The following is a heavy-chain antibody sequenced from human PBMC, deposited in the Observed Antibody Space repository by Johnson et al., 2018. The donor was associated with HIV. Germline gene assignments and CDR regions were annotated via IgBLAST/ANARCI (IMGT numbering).Heavy chain of an antibody. J-gene: IGHJ3*02. Sequence: VQLVESGGGVVQPGRSLRLSCAASGLTFSSYAMHWVRQAPGKGLEWVADISYDGSNKYYADSVKGRFTISRDNSKNTLYLQMNSLRAEDTAVYYCASIYYDSLTGYYYDAVDIWGQGTMVTVSS. D-gene: IGHD3-9*01. CDR1: GLTFSSYA. CDR3: ASIYYDSLTGYYYDAVDI. CDR2: ISYDGSNK. V-gene: IGHV3-30-3*01.